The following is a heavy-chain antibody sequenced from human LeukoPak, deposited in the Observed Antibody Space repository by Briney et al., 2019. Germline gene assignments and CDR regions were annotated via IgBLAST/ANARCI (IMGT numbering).Heavy chain of an antibody. CDR2: INSDGINT. Sequence: GGSLRLSCAASGFTFSNYWMHWARQAPGKGLGWVSCINSDGINTSYADSVKGRFTISRDNAKNTLYLQMTSLRPEDTAVYYCAKDRGLLGEFDYWGQGTLVTVSS. J-gene: IGHJ4*02. D-gene: IGHD3-16*01. V-gene: IGHV3-74*01. CDR1: GFTFSNYW. CDR3: AKDRGLLGEFDY.